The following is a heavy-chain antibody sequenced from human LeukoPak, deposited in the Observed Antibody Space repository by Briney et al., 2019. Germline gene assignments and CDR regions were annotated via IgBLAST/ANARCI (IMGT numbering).Heavy chain of an antibody. D-gene: IGHD3-22*01. CDR3: AREGSSGYSGYFDP. J-gene: IGHJ2*01. CDR1: GFTFSNYY. Sequence: GGSLRLSCAASGFTFSNYYMSWIRQAPGKGLEWVSYISSSSYTNYADSVKGRFTISRDNAKNSLYLQMNSLRAEDTAVYYCAREGSSGYSGYFDPWGRGTLVTVSS. V-gene: IGHV3-11*05. CDR2: ISSSSYT.